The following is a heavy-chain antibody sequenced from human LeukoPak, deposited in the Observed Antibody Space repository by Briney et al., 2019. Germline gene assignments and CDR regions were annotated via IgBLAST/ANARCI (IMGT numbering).Heavy chain of an antibody. CDR1: GFAFINYA. D-gene: IGHD6-25*01. V-gene: IGHV3-23*01. J-gene: IGHJ3*02. CDR2: ISGSGGST. Sequence: GGSLRLSCAASGFAFINYAMTWVRQAPGKGLEWVSLISGSGGSTYYADSVKGRFTISRDNSKNTLYLQMNSLRAEDTAVYYCAKVVATGAFDIWGQGTMVTVSS. CDR3: AKVVATGAFDI.